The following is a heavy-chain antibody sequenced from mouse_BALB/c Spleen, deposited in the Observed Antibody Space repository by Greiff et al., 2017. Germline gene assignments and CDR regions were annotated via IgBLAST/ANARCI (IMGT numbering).Heavy chain of an antibody. CDR1: GYTFSSYW. CDR2: ILPGSGST. CDR3: ASCYYDYAWFAY. V-gene: IGHV1-9*01. D-gene: IGHD2-4*01. Sequence: VQLQQSGAELMKPGASVKISCKATGYTFSSYWIEWVKQRPGHGLEWIGEILPGSGSTNYNEKFKGKATFTADTSSNTAYMQLSSLTSEDSAVYYCASCYYDYAWFAYWGQGTLVTVSA. J-gene: IGHJ3*01.